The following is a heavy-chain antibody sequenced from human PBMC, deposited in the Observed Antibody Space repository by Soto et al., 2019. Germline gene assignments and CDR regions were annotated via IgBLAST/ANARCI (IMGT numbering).Heavy chain of an antibody. D-gene: IGHD6-6*01. CDR1: GFTLSGYG. V-gene: IGHV3-30*18. CDR2: ISYDGRNQ. CDR3: AKGGSSSARYFDY. Sequence: QVQVVESGGGVVQPGRSLRLSCAASGFTLSGYGMHWVRQAPGKGLEWVAVISYDGRNQYYADSVKGRFIVSRDNSKSTLYLQMDSLGVEDSAVYYCAKGGSSSARYFDYWGQGTLVTVSS. J-gene: IGHJ4*02.